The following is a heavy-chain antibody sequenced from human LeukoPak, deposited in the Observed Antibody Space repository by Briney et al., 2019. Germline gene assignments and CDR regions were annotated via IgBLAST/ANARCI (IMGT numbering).Heavy chain of an antibody. CDR1: GGTLSRYG. CDR3: ARDNIAASGVKYFQL. Sequence: ASVKVSCEASGGTLSRYGIGWVRQAPGQGLEWMEGIIPKFGSTNYAQKFQDRLTLTTDESTSTAYMELSNLRSEDTAVYFCARDNIAASGVKYFQLWGPGTLVTISS. V-gene: IGHV1-69*05. D-gene: IGHD6-13*01. J-gene: IGHJ1*01. CDR2: IIPKFGST.